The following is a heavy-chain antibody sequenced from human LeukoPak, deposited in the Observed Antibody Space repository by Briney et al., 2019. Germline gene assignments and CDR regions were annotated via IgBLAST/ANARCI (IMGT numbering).Heavy chain of an antibody. CDR3: ARVSCSSTSCYYYYYYMDV. Sequence: GGSLRLSCAASGFTASSNYMSWVRQAPGKGLEWVSVIYSGGSTYYADSVKGRFTISRGNSKNTLYLQMNSLRAEDTAVYYCARVSCSSTSCYYYYYYMDVWGKGTTVTVSS. D-gene: IGHD2-2*01. J-gene: IGHJ6*03. CDR2: IYSGGST. V-gene: IGHV3-66*02. CDR1: GFTASSNY.